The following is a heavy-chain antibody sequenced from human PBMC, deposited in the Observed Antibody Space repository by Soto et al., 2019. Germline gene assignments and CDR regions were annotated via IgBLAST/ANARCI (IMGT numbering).Heavy chain of an antibody. Sequence: ASVKVSCKASAYTFTTYAMHWVRQAPGQRLEWMGWINAGNGITKYSQKFQGRVTITRDTSASTAYMELSSLRSEDTAVYYCARGLGLYYFDYWGQGILVTVSS. CDR1: AYTFTTYA. CDR2: INAGNGIT. V-gene: IGHV1-3*01. J-gene: IGHJ4*02. CDR3: ARGLGLYYFDY. D-gene: IGHD1-26*01.